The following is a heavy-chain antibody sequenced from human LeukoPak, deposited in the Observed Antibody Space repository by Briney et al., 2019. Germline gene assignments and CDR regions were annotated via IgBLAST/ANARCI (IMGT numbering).Heavy chain of an antibody. D-gene: IGHD2-21*02. J-gene: IGHJ4*02. CDR1: GGTFSSYA. Sequence: GASVKVSCKASGGTFSSYAISWVRQAPGQGLKWMGRIIPILGIANYAQKFQGRVTITADKSTSTAYMELSRLRSDDTAVYYCARGMVVTATTYFDYWGQGTLVTVSS. CDR3: ARGMVVTATTYFDY. V-gene: IGHV1-69*04. CDR2: IIPILGIA.